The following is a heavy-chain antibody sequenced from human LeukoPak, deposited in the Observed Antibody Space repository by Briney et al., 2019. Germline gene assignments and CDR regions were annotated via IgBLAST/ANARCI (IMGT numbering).Heavy chain of an antibody. J-gene: IGHJ5*02. V-gene: IGHV4-38-2*01. D-gene: IGHD2-15*01. CDR3: ATSGVLYWIQT. CDR2: IYHTGNT. Sequence: SETLSLTCSVSGYSLSDGFYWGWIRQPPGKSLEWIGTIYHTGNTYYNPSLESRITISVDTSKNQFSLKLTSVTATDTAVYYCATSGVLYWIQTWGQGTLVTVSS. CDR1: GYSLSDGFY.